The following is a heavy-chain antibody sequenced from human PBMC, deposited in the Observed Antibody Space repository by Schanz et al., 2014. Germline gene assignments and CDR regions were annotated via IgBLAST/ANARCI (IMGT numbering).Heavy chain of an antibody. CDR3: VRVKGEHSGHDYIGY. D-gene: IGHD5-12*01. J-gene: IGHJ4*02. CDR2: IYSNGIS. Sequence: QVHLQESGPGLVKPSETLSVTCTVSGGSINNYFWTWIRQPAGKGLEWIGRIYSNGISHYNPSLGSRVTMSVDTSKNKFSLNLTPVPPADTAIYYCVRVKGEHSGHDYIGYWGQGIQVTVSP. V-gene: IGHV4-4*07. CDR1: GGSINNYF.